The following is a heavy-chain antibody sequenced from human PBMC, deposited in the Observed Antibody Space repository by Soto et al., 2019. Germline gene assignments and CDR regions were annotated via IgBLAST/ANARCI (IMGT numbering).Heavy chain of an antibody. V-gene: IGHV3-30*18. Sequence: GGSLRLSCVASGFTFSGYGMHWVRQAPGKGLEWLAVISHDGSDKYYADSVRGRFTISRDNSENTLYLQMNSLRPEDTAVYYCAKFLRENSGLEFDYWGQGTLVTVSS. D-gene: IGHD1-1*01. CDR2: ISHDGSDK. CDR3: AKFLRENSGLEFDY. CDR1: GFTFSGYG. J-gene: IGHJ4*02.